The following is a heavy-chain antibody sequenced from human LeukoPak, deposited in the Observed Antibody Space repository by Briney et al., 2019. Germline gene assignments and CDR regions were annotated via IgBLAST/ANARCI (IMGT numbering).Heavy chain of an antibody. CDR2: IIAILVIA. D-gene: IGHD3-10*01. J-gene: IGHJ4*02. CDR1: GGTFSSYA. CDR3: ARAAGKKYGSGSYGSRGGSPNR. Sequence: ASVKVSCKASGGTFSSYAISWGRQAPGEGVEWRGGIIAILVIANYAQMFQGRVTITADKSTRTAHIGRSALRSEDTAVCFCARAAGKKYGSGSYGSRGGSPNRWGPGSLVTVSS. V-gene: IGHV1-69*10.